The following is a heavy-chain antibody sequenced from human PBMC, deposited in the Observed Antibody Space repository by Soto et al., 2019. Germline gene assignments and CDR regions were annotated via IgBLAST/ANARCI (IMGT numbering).Heavy chain of an antibody. Sequence: QVQLVQSGAEVKKPGASVKVSCKASGYTFTSYGISWVRQAPGQGLEWMGWINAYNGNTKYAQKLQGRLTMTTDTSTSTAYMELSSLSSDDTAVYYCARDQAMAQFDYWGQGTLVTVSS. CDR3: ARDQAMAQFDY. J-gene: IGHJ4*02. CDR2: INAYNGNT. CDR1: GYTFTSYG. V-gene: IGHV1-18*01. D-gene: IGHD5-18*01.